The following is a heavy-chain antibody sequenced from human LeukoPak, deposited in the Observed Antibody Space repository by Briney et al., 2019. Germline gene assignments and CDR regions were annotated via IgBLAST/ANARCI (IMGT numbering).Heavy chain of an antibody. J-gene: IGHJ4*02. CDR3: ARDGLSSWYLGDLDY. CDR1: GFTFRNYG. CDR2: IYYDGSNK. V-gene: IGHV3-30*03. Sequence: GTSLRLSCAASGFTFRNYGMHWVRQAPGKGLEWVAVIYYDGSNKYYGDSVKGRFTISRDNSKNTLYLQMNRLRAEDTAMFYCARDGLSSWYLGDLDYWGQGTLVTVSS. D-gene: IGHD6-13*01.